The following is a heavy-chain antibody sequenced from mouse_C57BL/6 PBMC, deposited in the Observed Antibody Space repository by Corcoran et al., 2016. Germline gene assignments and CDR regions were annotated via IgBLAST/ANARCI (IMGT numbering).Heavy chain of an antibody. J-gene: IGHJ3*01. V-gene: IGHV9-3*01. CDR3: ARLSYYYGSSWFAY. CDR2: INTYSGVP. Sequence: QIQLVQSGPELKKPGETVKISCKASGYTFTTYGMSWVKQAPGKGLKWMGWINTYSGVPTYADDFKGRFAFSLETSASTAYLQINNLKNEDTATYFCARLSYYYGSSWFAYWGQGTLVTVSA. CDR1: GYTFTTYG. D-gene: IGHD1-1*01.